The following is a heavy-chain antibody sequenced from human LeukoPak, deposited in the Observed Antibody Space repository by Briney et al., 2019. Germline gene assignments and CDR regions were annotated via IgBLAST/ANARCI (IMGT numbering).Heavy chain of an antibody. Sequence: KPSETLSLTCTVSGGSISSYYWSWIRQPPGKGLEWIGYIYYSGSTNYNPSLKSRVTISVDTSKNQFSLKLSSVTAADTAVYYCASHRPKTDILTGSHYYYGMDVWGQGTTVTVSS. CDR2: IYYSGST. CDR3: ASHRPKTDILTGSHYYYGMDV. D-gene: IGHD3-9*01. V-gene: IGHV4-59*08. J-gene: IGHJ6*02. CDR1: GGSISSYY.